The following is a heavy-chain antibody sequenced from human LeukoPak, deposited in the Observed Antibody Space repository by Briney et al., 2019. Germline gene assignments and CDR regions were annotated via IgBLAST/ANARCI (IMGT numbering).Heavy chain of an antibody. D-gene: IGHD5-12*01. CDR2: ISWNSGSI. J-gene: IGHJ4*02. Sequence: PGGSLRLSCAASGFTFDDYAMHWVRQAPGKGLEWVSGISWNSGSIGYADSVKGRFTISRDNAKNSLYLQMNSLRAEDMALYYCAKDTNSGCALPRGYFDYWGQGTLVTVSS. V-gene: IGHV3-9*03. CDR3: AKDTNSGCALPRGYFDY. CDR1: GFTFDDYA.